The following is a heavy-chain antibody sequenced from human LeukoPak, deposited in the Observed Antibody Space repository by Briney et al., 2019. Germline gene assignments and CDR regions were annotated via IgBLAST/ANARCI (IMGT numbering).Heavy chain of an antibody. J-gene: IGHJ4*02. Sequence: SETLSLTCAVYGGSFSGYYWSWIRQPPGKGLEWIGEINHSGSTNYNPSLKSRVTISVDTSKKQFSLKLSSVTAADTAVYYCAGSLGPLTEYWGQGTLVTVSS. CDR3: AGSLGPLTEY. CDR2: INHSGST. CDR1: GGSFSGYY. D-gene: IGHD7-27*01. V-gene: IGHV4-34*01.